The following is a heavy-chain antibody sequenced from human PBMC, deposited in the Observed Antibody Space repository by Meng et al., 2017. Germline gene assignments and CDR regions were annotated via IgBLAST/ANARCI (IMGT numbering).Heavy chain of an antibody. CDR1: GFTFSSYG. CDR2: IWYDGSNK. CDR3: ARERRAANNWFDP. Sequence: GESLKISFAASGFTFSSYGMHWVRQAPGKGLEWVAVIWYDGSNKYYADSVKGRFTISRDNSKNTLYLQMNSLRAEDTAVYYCARERRAANNWFDPWGQGTLVTVSS. J-gene: IGHJ5*02. D-gene: IGHD2-15*01. V-gene: IGHV3-33*01.